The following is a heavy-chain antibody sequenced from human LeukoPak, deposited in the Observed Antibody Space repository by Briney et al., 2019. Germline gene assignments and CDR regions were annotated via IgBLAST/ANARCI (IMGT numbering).Heavy chain of an antibody. D-gene: IGHD6-13*01. CDR1: GYTFTSYA. J-gene: IGHJ4*02. Sequence: ASVNVSCKASGYTFTSYAMHWVRQAPGQRLEWMGWINAGNGNTKYSQKFQGRVTITRDTSASTAYMELSSLRSEDTAVYYCARDGEYSSSWYGLGASTGGDFILDYWGQGTLVTVSS. CDR3: ARDGEYSSSWYGLGASTGGDFILDY. CDR2: INAGNGNT. V-gene: IGHV1-3*01.